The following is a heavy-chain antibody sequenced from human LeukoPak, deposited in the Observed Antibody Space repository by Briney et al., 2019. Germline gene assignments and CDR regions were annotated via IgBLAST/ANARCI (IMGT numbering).Heavy chain of an antibody. CDR2: ISAGNGNT. CDR1: GYTFTSYA. D-gene: IGHD1-26*01. Sequence: ASVKVSCKASGYTFTSYAIHWVRQAPGQRLEWMGWISAGNGNTKYSQNLQGRITFISNTSATTAFMELSSLRSEDAAVYYCARDSGSGSNDYWGQGTLVTVSS. J-gene: IGHJ4*02. CDR3: ARDSGSGSNDY. V-gene: IGHV1-3*01.